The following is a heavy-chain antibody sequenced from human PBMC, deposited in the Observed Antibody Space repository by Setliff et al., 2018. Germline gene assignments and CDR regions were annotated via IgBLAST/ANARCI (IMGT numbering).Heavy chain of an antibody. V-gene: IGHV4-59*02. Sequence: PSETLSLTCTVSGVSVSSYFWSWIRQPPGKGLEWIGSIYYSGSTNYNPSLKSRVTISVDTSKNQFSLRLSSVTAADTAVYYCASLSSMSVTTSYWGQGTLVTVSS. D-gene: IGHD4-17*01. CDR1: GVSVSSYF. J-gene: IGHJ4*02. CDR2: IYYSGST. CDR3: ASLSSMSVTTSY.